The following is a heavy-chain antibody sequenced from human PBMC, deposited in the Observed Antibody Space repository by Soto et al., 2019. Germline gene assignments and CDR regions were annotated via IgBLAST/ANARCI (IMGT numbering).Heavy chain of an antibody. Sequence: QVQLQQWGAGLLKPSETLSLTCAVYGGSFSGYYWSWIRQPPGKGLECIGEINHSGSTNYNPSLSSRVTISVDTSKNQFSLKLSSVTAADTAVYYCARGSETGGYSYGQHYFDYWGQGTLVTVSS. CDR1: GGSFSGYY. J-gene: IGHJ4*02. CDR2: INHSGST. CDR3: ARGSETGGYSYGQHYFDY. V-gene: IGHV4-34*01. D-gene: IGHD5-18*01.